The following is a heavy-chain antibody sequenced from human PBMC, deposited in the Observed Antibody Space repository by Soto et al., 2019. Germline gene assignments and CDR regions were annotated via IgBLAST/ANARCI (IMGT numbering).Heavy chain of an antibody. Sequence: SVKVSCKASGGTFSSYTISWVRQAPGQGLEWMGRIIPILGIANYAQKFQGRVTITADKSTSTAYMELSSLRSEDTAVYYCARDPTLVGDYLGDVWGKGTTVTVS. V-gene: IGHV1-69*04. J-gene: IGHJ6*03. D-gene: IGHD4-17*01. CDR1: GGTFSSYT. CDR3: ARDPTLVGDYLGDV. CDR2: IIPILGIA.